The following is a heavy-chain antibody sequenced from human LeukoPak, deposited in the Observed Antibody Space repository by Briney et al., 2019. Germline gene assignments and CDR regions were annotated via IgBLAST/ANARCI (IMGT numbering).Heavy chain of an antibody. CDR1: GFTFDDYT. V-gene: IGHV3-43*01. CDR2: ISWDGVST. J-gene: IGHJ4*02. Sequence: PGGSLRLSCAASGFTFDDYTMHWVRQAPGKGLEWVSLISWDGVSTHYADSVKGRFTISRDNNKNSLYLQMNGLRTEDTALYYCAKGRGGWYVLDYWGQGTLVTVSS. D-gene: IGHD6-19*01. CDR3: AKGRGGWYVLDY.